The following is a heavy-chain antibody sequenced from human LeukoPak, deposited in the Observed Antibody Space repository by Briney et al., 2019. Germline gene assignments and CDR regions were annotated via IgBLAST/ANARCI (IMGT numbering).Heavy chain of an antibody. Sequence: GGSLRLSCAASGFTFSNYNMKWVRQAPGKGLEWVSYISGNGQSMYYSHSVKRRFTISRHNARKSLYLQMNNLTPEDTAVYYCATPAGGNWRQGTLVTVSS. V-gene: IGHV3-48*01. CDR1: GFTFSNYN. CDR3: ATPAGGN. J-gene: IGHJ4*02. CDR2: ISGNGQSM. D-gene: IGHD2-2*01.